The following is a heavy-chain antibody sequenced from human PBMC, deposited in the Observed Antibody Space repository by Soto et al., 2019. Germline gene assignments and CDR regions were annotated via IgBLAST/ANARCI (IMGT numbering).Heavy chain of an antibody. V-gene: IGHV4-59*01. Sequence: SEPRALTCTVSGGSISSYYWSWIRQPPGKGLEWIGYIDYSGSTNYNPSLKSRVTISVDTSKNQFSLKLSSVTAADTAVYYCARVDTQYYYYGMDVWGQGTTVTVSS. J-gene: IGHJ6*02. CDR3: ARVDTQYYYYGMDV. CDR1: GGSISSYY. D-gene: IGHD5-18*01. CDR2: IDYSGST.